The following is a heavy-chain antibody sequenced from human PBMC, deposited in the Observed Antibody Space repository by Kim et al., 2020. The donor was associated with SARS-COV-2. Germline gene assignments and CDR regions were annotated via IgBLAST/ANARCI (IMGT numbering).Heavy chain of an antibody. J-gene: IGHJ4*02. Sequence: ADSGKGRFTHSRHNSKNTLYLQMNSLRAEDTAVYYCARDLRTAAGHLFDYWGQGTLVTVSS. V-gene: IGHV3-53*04. CDR3: ARDLRTAAGHLFDY. D-gene: IGHD6-13*01.